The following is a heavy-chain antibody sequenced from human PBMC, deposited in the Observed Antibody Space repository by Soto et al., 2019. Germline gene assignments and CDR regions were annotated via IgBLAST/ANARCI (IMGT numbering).Heavy chain of an antibody. CDR1: GYTFTGYY. V-gene: IGHV1-2*04. CDR2: INPNSGGT. J-gene: IGHJ6*02. D-gene: IGHD2-15*01. Sequence: ASVKVSCKASGYTFTGYYMHWVRQAPGQGLEWMGWINPNSGGTNYAQKFQGWVTMTRDTSISTAYMELSRLRSDDTAVYYCARCTVNCSGGSCYLVPDYGMDVWGQGTTVAVSS. CDR3: ARCTVNCSGGSCYLVPDYGMDV.